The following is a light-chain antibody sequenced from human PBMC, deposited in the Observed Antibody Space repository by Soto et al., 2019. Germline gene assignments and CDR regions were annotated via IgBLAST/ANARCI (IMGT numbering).Light chain of an antibody. Sequence: AIQMTQSPSSLSASVGDRVTITCRASQGIRNDLGWYQQRPGKAPKLLIFATSRLQSGVPARFSGSGSGTDFTLTISSLQPEDFATYYCFQDYNYPRTFGQGTKVEI. J-gene: IGKJ1*01. CDR2: ATS. CDR1: QGIRND. CDR3: FQDYNYPRT. V-gene: IGKV1-6*01.